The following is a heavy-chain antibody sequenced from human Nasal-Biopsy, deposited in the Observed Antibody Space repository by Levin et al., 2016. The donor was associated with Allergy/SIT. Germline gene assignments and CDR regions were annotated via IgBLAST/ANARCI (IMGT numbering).Heavy chain of an antibody. D-gene: IGHD3-9*01. V-gene: IGHV3-30*18. CDR3: AKDFETGRDQDEPWAMDV. J-gene: IGHJ6*02. Sequence: GESLKISCAASGFTFSIYVMHWVRQAPGKGLEWVADISSDGGKKYYADSVKGRFTISRDNSKKTLYLQMNTLRPEDAAIYYCAKDFETGRDQDEPWAMDVWGQGTTVTVSS. CDR1: GFTFSIYV. CDR2: ISSDGGKK.